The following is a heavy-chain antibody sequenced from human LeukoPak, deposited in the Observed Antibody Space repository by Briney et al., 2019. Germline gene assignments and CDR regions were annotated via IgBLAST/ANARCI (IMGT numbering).Heavy chain of an antibody. D-gene: IGHD4-17*01. CDR2: FYHGGST. J-gene: IGHJ4*02. Sequence: PSETLSLTCKVSGYSITSDYYWGWIRQPPGKGLEWIGSFYHGGSTYYNPSLKSRVTISVDTSKNQFSLKLSSVTAADTAVYYCAKDRGPGVTTVTDYWGQGTLVTVSS. V-gene: IGHV4-38-2*02. CDR3: AKDRGPGVTTVTDY. CDR1: GYSITSDYY.